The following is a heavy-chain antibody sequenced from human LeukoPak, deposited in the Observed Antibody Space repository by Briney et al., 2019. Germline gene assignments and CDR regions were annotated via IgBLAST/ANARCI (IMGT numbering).Heavy chain of an antibody. Sequence: ASLKVSCTGSGYTFTGYYMHWVRQAPGQGLEWVGWINPHSGGTNYAQKFQGRVTMTRETSISTAYMELSKLRSDDKAVYYCARALEYADLLIDYWGQGTLVTVSS. CDR1: GYTFTGYY. CDR3: ARALEYADLLIDY. J-gene: IGHJ4*02. CDR2: INPHSGGT. V-gene: IGHV1-2*02. D-gene: IGHD4-17*01.